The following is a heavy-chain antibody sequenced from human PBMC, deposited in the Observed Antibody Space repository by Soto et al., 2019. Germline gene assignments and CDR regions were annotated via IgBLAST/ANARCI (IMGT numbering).Heavy chain of an antibody. CDR1: GYTFINYH. CDR2: INTYTGMT. Sequence: QVQLVQSGGEVKEPGASVTVSCKASGYTFINYHITWVRQAPGQGLEWMAWINTYTGMTDYAQRFQGRVTMTRDTSTSTAYMELRNLGSDDTAVYFCAKSPRGEMATDWGQGTLVTVSS. CDR3: AKSPRGEMATD. V-gene: IGHV1-18*01. D-gene: IGHD5-12*01. J-gene: IGHJ4*02.